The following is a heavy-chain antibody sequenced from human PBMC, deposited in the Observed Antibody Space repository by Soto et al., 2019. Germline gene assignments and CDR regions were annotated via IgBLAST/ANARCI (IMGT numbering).Heavy chain of an antibody. CDR2: ISNDGSKT. J-gene: IGHJ4*02. D-gene: IGHD7-27*01. V-gene: IGHV3-30-3*02. CDR3: AKDHPFQPGDLGAAFDY. CDR1: GFTFSSYT. Sequence: QVQLVESGGGVVQPGRSLRLSCVASGFTFSSYTMQWVRQAPGRGLEWVAVISNDGSKTHFADSVKGRFSISRDNSKNPLHLQMDSLRAEDTAVYHCAKDHPFQPGDLGAAFDYWGQGTRVTVSS.